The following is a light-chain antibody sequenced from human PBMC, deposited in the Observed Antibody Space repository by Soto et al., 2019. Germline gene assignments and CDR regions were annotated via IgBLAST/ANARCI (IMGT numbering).Light chain of an antibody. CDR1: SSDVGGYNY. V-gene: IGLV2-8*01. Sequence: QSVLTQPPSASGSPGQSVTISCTGPSSDVGGYNYVSWYQQHPGKAPKLMIYEVSKRPSGVPDRFSGSKSGNTASLTVSGLQAEDEADYYCSSYAGSNNFGVFGTGTKVTVL. CDR3: SSYAGSNNFGV. CDR2: EVS. J-gene: IGLJ1*01.